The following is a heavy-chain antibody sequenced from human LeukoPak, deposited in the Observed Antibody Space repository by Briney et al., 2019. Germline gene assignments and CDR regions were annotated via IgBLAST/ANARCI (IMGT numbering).Heavy chain of an antibody. CDR3: ARDLGVAAYYGMDV. CDR1: GYTFTGYY. J-gene: IGHJ6*02. CDR2: INPNSGGT. D-gene: IGHD2-8*01. Sequence: ASVKVSCKASGYTFTGYYMHWVRQAPGQGLEWMGWINPNSGGTNYAQKFQGRVTMTRDTSISTAYMELSRLRSGDTAVYYCARDLGVAAYYGMDVWGQGTTVTVSS. V-gene: IGHV1-2*02.